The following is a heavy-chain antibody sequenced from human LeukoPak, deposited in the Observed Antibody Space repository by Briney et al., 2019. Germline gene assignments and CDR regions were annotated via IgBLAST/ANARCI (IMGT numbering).Heavy chain of an antibody. CDR2: IKQDGSEK. Sequence: GGSLGLSCAASGFTFSSYWMSWVRQAPGKGLEWVANIKQDGSEKYYVDSVKGRFTISRDNAKNSLYLQMNSLRAEDTAVYYCARERVKVYYYDSSGYYYDYWGQGTLVTVSS. D-gene: IGHD3-22*01. V-gene: IGHV3-7*01. J-gene: IGHJ4*02. CDR1: GFTFSSYW. CDR3: ARERVKVYYYDSSGYYYDY.